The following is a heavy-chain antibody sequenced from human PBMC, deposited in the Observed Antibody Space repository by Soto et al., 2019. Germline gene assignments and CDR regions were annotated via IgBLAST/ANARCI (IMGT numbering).Heavy chain of an antibody. CDR3: ARAVVVVARTPYSMDV. CDR1: GYTFSSFG. D-gene: IGHD2-15*01. J-gene: IGHJ6*03. CDR2: ISPYSVNT. V-gene: IGHV1-18*01. Sequence: QVQLVQSGAEVKKPGASVKVSCKASGYTFSSFGISWVRQAPGQGLEWMGWISPYSVNTHYAQKFQDRVIMTTNTSTSTAHMDLRSRRPAHTAVYYCARAVVVVARTPYSMDVWGKGTSVTVSS.